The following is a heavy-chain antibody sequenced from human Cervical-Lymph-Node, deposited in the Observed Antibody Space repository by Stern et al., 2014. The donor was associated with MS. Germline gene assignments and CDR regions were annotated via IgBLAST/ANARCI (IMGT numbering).Heavy chain of an antibody. V-gene: IGHV3-30*18. CDR3: AKDQTGTPWY. CDR1: GFTFSSYG. CDR2: ISYDGSNK. D-gene: IGHD1-1*01. J-gene: IGHJ4*02. Sequence: VQLVESGGGVVQPGRSLRLSCAASGFTFSSYGMHWVRQAPGKGLEWVAVISYDGSNKYYADSVKGRFPISRDNSKNTLYLQMNSLRAEDTAVYYCAKDQTGTPWYWGQGTLVTVSS.